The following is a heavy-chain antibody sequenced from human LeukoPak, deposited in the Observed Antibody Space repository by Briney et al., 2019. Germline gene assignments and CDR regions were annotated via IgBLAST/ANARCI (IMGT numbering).Heavy chain of an antibody. CDR2: IYYSGST. V-gene: IGHV4-39*01. Sequence: SENLSLTCTVSGGSISSSSYYWGWIRQPPGKGLEWIGSIYYSGSTYYNPSLKSRVTISVDTSKNQFSLKLSSVTAADTAVYYCARGGLYFDYWGQGTLVTVSS. CDR3: ARGGLYFDY. D-gene: IGHD3-16*01. CDR1: GGSISSSSYY. J-gene: IGHJ4*02.